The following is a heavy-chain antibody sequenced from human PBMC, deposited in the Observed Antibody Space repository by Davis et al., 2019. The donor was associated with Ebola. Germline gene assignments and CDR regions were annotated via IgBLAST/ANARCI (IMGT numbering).Heavy chain of an antibody. Sequence: GESLKISCAASGFTLNTYWMHWVRQAPGKGLEWVSSITSNSYIYYADSVKGRFTISRDNAKNSLYLQMNSLRAEDTAVYYCASGLRGYSYGNWFDTWGQGTLVTVSS. D-gene: IGHD5-18*01. CDR3: ASGLRGYSYGNWFDT. J-gene: IGHJ5*02. CDR1: GFTLNTYW. CDR2: ITSNSYI. V-gene: IGHV3-69-1*01.